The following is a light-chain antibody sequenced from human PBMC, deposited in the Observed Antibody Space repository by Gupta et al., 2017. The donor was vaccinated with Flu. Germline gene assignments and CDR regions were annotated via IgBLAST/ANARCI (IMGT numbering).Light chain of an antibody. CDR3: QEWEGTTAF. Sequence: SYELTPPPSVSVSPGQTAHITCSGNKLGDSVVSWYQKTAGRSPLLVNLQDTQRPSELPELFCGADCASNATTPISGAQTMDEEDDYCQEWEGTTAFFGGGTKLTVL. J-gene: IGLJ2*01. V-gene: IGLV3-1*01. CDR1: KLGDSV. CDR2: QDT.